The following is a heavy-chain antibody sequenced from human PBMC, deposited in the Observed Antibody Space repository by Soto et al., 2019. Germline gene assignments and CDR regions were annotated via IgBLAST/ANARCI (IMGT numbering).Heavy chain of an antibody. CDR3: ASHSFYYDSSGYYPPLGY. CDR2: IIPIFGTA. J-gene: IGHJ4*02. D-gene: IGHD3-22*01. Sequence: SVKVSCKASGGPFSTYAINWVRQAPGQGLEWMGGIIPIFGTANYAQKFQDRVTITADESTSTAYMELSSLRSEDTAVYYCASHSFYYDSSGYYPPLGYWGQGTMVTVSS. V-gene: IGHV1-69*13. CDR1: GGPFSTYA.